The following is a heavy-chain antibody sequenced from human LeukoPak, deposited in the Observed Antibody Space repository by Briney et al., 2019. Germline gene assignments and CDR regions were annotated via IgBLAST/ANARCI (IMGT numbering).Heavy chain of an antibody. Sequence: PGRSLRLSCAASGFTFSSYGMHWVRQAPGKGLEWVAVISYDGSNKYYADSVKGRFTISRDNSKNTLYLQMNSLRAEDTAVYYCARYSGLFQHWGQGTLVTVSS. J-gene: IGHJ1*01. V-gene: IGHV3-30*03. D-gene: IGHD5-18*01. CDR3: ARYSGLFQH. CDR1: GFTFSSYG. CDR2: ISYDGSNK.